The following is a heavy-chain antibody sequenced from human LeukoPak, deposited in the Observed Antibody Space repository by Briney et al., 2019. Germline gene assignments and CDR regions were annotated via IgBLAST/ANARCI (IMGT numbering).Heavy chain of an antibody. V-gene: IGHV1-46*01. CDR1: GYTFTGYY. D-gene: IGHD3-10*01. CDR3: ARSTRRFGEFSQTWDY. CDR2: INPSGGST. J-gene: IGHJ4*02. Sequence: ASVKVSCKASGYTFTGYYMHWVRQAPGQGLEWMGIINPSGGSTSYAQKFQGRVTMTRDMSTSTVYMELSSLRSEDTAVYYCARSTRRFGEFSQTWDYWGQGTLVTVSS.